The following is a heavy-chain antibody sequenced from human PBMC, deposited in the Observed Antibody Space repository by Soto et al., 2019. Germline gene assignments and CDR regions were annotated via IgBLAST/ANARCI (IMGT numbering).Heavy chain of an antibody. CDR2: MSYDGRNK. J-gene: IGHJ4*02. Sequence: QVQLVESGGGVLQPGRSLRLSCAASGFTFSSYAMHWVRQAPGKGLEWVAIMSYDGRNKYYADSVKGRFNISRDNSKKTLYLQMNSLRAEDTAVYFCAREDEALGYWGQGTLVTVSS. V-gene: IGHV3-30-3*01. CDR1: GFTFSSYA. CDR3: AREDEALGY.